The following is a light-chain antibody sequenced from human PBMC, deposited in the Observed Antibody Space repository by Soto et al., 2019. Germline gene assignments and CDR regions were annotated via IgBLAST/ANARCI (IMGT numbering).Light chain of an antibody. V-gene: IGLV1-44*01. CDR3: AAWDDSLNGPV. CDR2: DTD. Sequence: QSVLTQPPSASGTPGQRVAISCSGSSSNIGSNTVNWYQHLPGSAPKLLIYDTDQRPSGVPGRFSGSKSGTSASLAISGLQSEDETDYYCAAWDDSLNGPVFGGGTQLTVL. J-gene: IGLJ2*01. CDR1: SSNIGSNT.